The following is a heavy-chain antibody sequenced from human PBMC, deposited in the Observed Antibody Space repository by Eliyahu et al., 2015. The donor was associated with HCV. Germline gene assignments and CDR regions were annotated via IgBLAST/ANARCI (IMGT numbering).Heavy chain of an antibody. CDR1: GFTFSNAW. CDR3: TTGDSSSWYGAFDI. Sequence: EVQLVESGGGLVKPGGSLRLSCAASGFTFSNAWMNWVRQAPGKGLEWVGRIKSKTDGGTTDYAAPVKGRFTISRDDSKNTLYLQMNSLKTEDTAVYYCTTGDSSSWYGAFDIWGQGTMVTVSS. CDR2: IKSKTDGGTT. V-gene: IGHV3-15*07. D-gene: IGHD6-13*01. J-gene: IGHJ3*02.